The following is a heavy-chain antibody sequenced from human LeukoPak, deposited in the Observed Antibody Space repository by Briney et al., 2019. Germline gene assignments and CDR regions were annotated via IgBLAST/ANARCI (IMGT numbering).Heavy chain of an antibody. J-gene: IGHJ3*02. CDR2: INHSGST. Sequence: SETLSLTCAVYGGSFSGYYWSWIRQPPGKGLEWIGEINHSGSTNYNPSLKSRVTISVDTSKNQFSLKLSSVTAADTAVHYCAGGPPPNDAFDILGQGTMVTVSS. CDR1: GGSFSGYY. V-gene: IGHV4-34*01. CDR3: AGGPPPNDAFDI.